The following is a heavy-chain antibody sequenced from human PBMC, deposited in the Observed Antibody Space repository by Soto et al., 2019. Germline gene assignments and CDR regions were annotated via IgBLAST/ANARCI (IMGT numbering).Heavy chain of an antibody. V-gene: IGHV4-59*01. CDR3: ARTRGGNLYRVSGWGWFDP. J-gene: IGHJ5*02. Sequence: QVQLQESGPGLVKPSETLSLTCTVSGGSISSYYWSWIRQPPGKGLEWIGYIYYSGSTNYNPSLKSRVTISVDTSKNQFSLKLSSVTAADTAVYYCARTRGGNLYRVSGWGWFDPWGQGTLVTVSS. CDR1: GGSISSYY. D-gene: IGHD3-16*01. CDR2: IYYSGST.